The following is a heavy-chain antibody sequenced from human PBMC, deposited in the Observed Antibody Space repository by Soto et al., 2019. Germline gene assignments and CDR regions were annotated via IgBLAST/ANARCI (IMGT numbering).Heavy chain of an antibody. J-gene: IGHJ4*02. Sequence: SETLSLTCTVSGGSITSSSYYWGWIRQPPGKGLEWIGYIYYSGSTYYNPSLKSRVTISVDTSKNQFSLKLSSVTAADTAVYYCAREPYSSSWYGEFDYWGQGTLVTVSS. CDR1: GGSITSSSYY. CDR3: AREPYSSSWYGEFDY. CDR2: IYYSGST. D-gene: IGHD6-13*01. V-gene: IGHV4-31*03.